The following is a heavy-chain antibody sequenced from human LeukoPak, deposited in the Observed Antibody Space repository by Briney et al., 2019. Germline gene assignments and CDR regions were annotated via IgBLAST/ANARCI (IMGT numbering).Heavy chain of an antibody. CDR3: ARGGRFSGWSRAYYFDL. CDR1: GGSLSGYY. Sequence: SETLSLTCGVVGGSLSGYYWTWIRQPPGKGLEWIGEINHIGSTIYNPSLASRVSMSVDTSKSQFSLNVSSVTAADTAVYYCARGGRFSGWSRAYYFDLWGLGTPVTVSS. V-gene: IGHV4-34*01. CDR2: INHIGST. D-gene: IGHD6-19*01. J-gene: IGHJ4*02.